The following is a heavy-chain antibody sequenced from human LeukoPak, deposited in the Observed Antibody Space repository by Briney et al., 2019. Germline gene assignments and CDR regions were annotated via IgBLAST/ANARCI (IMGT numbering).Heavy chain of an antibody. J-gene: IGHJ6*02. CDR2: ISGSGGST. CDR1: GFTFSSYA. D-gene: IGHD1-20*01. CDR3: AKDLNWDEYGMDV. V-gene: IGHV3-23*01. Sequence: GGSLRLSCEASGFTFSSYAMSWVRQAPGKGLEWVSAISGSGGSTYYADSVKGRFTISRDNSKNTLYLQMNSLRAEDTAVYYCAKDLNWDEYGMDVWGQGTTVTVSS.